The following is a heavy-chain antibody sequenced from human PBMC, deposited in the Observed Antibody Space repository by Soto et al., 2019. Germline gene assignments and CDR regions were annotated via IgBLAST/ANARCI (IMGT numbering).Heavy chain of an antibody. J-gene: IGHJ5*02. D-gene: IGHD1-26*01. V-gene: IGHV3-66*01. CDR1: GFTVSNNY. CDR2: IYSAGST. CDR3: AGNSHKVS. Sequence: EVQVVESGGGWVQPGGSVRLFCVASGFTVSNNYMSWVREAPGKGLEWVSLIYSAGSTYYADSVKARFTMSRENSKNTLYLQMTSLRAENTAVYYCAGNSHKVSWGQGTLVTVSS.